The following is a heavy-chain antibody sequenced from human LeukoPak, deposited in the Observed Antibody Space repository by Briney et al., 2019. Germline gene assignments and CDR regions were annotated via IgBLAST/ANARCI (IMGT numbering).Heavy chain of an antibody. CDR2: IYTSGST. CDR1: GGSISSYY. CDR3: ARGKYYYGSGSATLEPHYYYYYMDV. J-gene: IGHJ6*03. V-gene: IGHV4-4*07. D-gene: IGHD3-10*01. Sequence: SETLSLTCTVSGGSISSYYWRWIRQPAGKGLEWIGRIYTSGSTNYNPSLKSRVTMSVDTSKNQVSLKLSSVTAADTAVYYCARGKYYYGSGSATLEPHYYYYYMDVWGKGTTVTVSS.